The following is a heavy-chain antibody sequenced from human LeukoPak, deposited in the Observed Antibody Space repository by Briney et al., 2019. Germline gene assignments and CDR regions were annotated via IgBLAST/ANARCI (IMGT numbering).Heavy chain of an antibody. CDR2: IIPIFGTA. V-gene: IGHV1-69*05. CDR3: ARSSGSRTAFNYYYYYMDV. Sequence: GASVKVSCKASGGTFSSYAISCVRQAPGQGLEWMGGIIPIFGTANYAQKFQGRVTITTDESTSTAYMELSSLRSEDTAVYYCARSSGSRTAFNYYYYYMDVWGKGTTVTVSS. CDR1: GGTFSSYA. D-gene: IGHD3-10*01. J-gene: IGHJ6*03.